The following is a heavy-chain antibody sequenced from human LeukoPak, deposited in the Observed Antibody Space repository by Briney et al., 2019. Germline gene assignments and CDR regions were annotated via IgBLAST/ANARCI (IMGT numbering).Heavy chain of an antibody. V-gene: IGHV3-11*01. D-gene: IGHD2-2*01. CDR1: GLIFSDYY. J-gene: IGHJ4*02. CDR2: ISSSSSTV. Sequence: GGSLRLSCAASGLIFSDYYMSWVRQAPGKGLEWLSYISSSSSTVYYADSVKGRFTISRDNSKNTLYLQMNSLRAEDTAVYYCARVLAYCSSTSCHDYWGQGTLVTVYS. CDR3: ARVLAYCSSTSCHDY.